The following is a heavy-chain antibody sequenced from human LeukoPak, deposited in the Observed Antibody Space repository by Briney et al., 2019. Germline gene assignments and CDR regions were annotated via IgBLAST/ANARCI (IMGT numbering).Heavy chain of an antibody. Sequence: GGSLRLSCAASAYTFSTYAMTWVRQAPGKGLVWVSRIASDGSSTTYADSVKGRFSISRDNAKNTLYLQMNSLRVEDTAVYYCARGRPHGNDYWGQGTLVTVSS. D-gene: IGHD4-23*01. CDR1: AYTFSTYA. CDR3: ARGRPHGNDY. J-gene: IGHJ4*02. CDR2: IASDGSST. V-gene: IGHV3-74*01.